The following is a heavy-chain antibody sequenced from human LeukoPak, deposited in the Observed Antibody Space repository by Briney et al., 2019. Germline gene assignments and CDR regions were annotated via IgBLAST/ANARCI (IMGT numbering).Heavy chain of an antibody. V-gene: IGHV3-7*01. J-gene: IGHJ4*02. CDR1: GVTFSNYW. D-gene: IGHD6-13*01. Sequence: GGSLRLSCTASGVTFSNYWMSWVRRAPGKGREWVANIKEDGGEKNYVDSVRGRLTITRDNSRNSLYLQMNSLRGEDTAVYYCATERRGSSTYDGKEAFDFWGQGTLVTVSS. CDR3: ATERRGSSTYDGKEAFDF. CDR2: IKEDGGEK.